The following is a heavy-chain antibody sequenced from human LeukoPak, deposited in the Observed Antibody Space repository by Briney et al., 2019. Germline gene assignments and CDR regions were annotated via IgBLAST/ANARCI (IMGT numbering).Heavy chain of an antibody. CDR3: PRRGVLDGLDV. Sequence: GESLKISCKGFGYTFSSHWIAWLRQMPGKGLEWMGIMYPGDSDTRYSPSFQGQVTFSVDKSIATAYLEWSSLKASDTALYYCPRRGVLDGLDVWGQGTTVTVSS. J-gene: IGHJ6*02. V-gene: IGHV5-51*01. D-gene: IGHD3-3*01. CDR2: MYPGDSDT. CDR1: GYTFSSHW.